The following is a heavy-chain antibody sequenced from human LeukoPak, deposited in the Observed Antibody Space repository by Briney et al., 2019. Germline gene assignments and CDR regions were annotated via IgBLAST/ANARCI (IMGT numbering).Heavy chain of an antibody. J-gene: IGHJ4*02. Sequence: PGGSLRLSCAVSGFTVSSNYMSWVRQAPGKGLEWVSVIYSGGSTYYADSVKGRFTISRDNSKNTLYLQMNSLRPEDTAVYYCARSPRFGEFNSWGQGTLVTVSS. CDR2: IYSGGST. CDR3: ARSPRFGEFNS. V-gene: IGHV3-66*02. D-gene: IGHD3-10*02. CDR1: GFTVSSNY.